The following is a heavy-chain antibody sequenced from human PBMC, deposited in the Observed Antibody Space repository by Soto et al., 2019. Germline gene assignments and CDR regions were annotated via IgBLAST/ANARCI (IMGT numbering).Heavy chain of an antibody. CDR3: ARRSPAYSYGA. D-gene: IGHD5-18*01. V-gene: IGHV5-51*03. CDR1: GYNFTTYW. CDR2: IYPGDSDT. J-gene: IGHJ5*02. Sequence: EVQLVQSGAEVKKPGESLKISCKGSGYNFTTYWIGWVRQMPGKGLEWMGIIYPGDSDTRYSPSFQGQVTMSADKSISPAYLQWSSLKASDTAMYFCARRSPAYSYGAWGQGTLVTVSS.